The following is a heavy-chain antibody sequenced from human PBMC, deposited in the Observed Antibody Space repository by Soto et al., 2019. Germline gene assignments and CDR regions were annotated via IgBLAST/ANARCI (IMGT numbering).Heavy chain of an antibody. V-gene: IGHV1-69*13. CDR3: ASLYCTGGSCYSGYAFDI. CDR1: GGTFSSYA. D-gene: IGHD2-15*01. J-gene: IGHJ3*02. Sequence: SVKVSCKASGGTFSSYAISWVRQAPGQGLEWMGGIIPIFGTANYAQKFQGRVTITADESTSTAYMELSSLRSEDTAVYYCASLYCTGGSCYSGYAFDIWGQGTMVTVSS. CDR2: IIPIFGTA.